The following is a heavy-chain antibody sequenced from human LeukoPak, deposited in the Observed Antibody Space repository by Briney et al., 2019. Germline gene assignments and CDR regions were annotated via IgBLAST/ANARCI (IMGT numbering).Heavy chain of an antibody. CDR3: ARRTKLRFLEWPRGADAFDI. J-gene: IGHJ3*02. Sequence: SETLSLTCTVSGGSISSYYWSWIRQPPGKGLEWIGYIYYSGSTNYNPSLKSRVTISVDTSKNQFSLKLSSVTAADTAVYYCARRTKLRFLEWPRGADAFDIWGQGTMVTVSS. D-gene: IGHD3-3*01. CDR2: IYYSGST. CDR1: GGSISSYY. V-gene: IGHV4-59*08.